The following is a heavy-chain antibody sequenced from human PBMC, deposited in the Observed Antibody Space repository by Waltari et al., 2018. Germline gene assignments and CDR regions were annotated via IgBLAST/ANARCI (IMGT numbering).Heavy chain of an antibody. CDR1: GFTFSTYS. D-gene: IGHD5-12*01. Sequence: EVQLVESGGGLVKPGGSLRLSCATSGFTFSTYSMNWVRQAPGKGLAGVSSISSSSRNRYYADSVKGRFTISRDNAKNSMYMQLNSLRVEDTAIYYCARGVSITETPWFAYWGQGTLVTVSS. J-gene: IGHJ4*02. CDR3: ARGVSITETPWFAY. CDR2: ISSSSRNR. V-gene: IGHV3-21*02.